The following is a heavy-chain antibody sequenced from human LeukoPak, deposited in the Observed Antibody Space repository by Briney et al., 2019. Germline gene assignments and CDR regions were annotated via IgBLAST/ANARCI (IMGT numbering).Heavy chain of an antibody. CDR1: GGSFSGYY. V-gene: IGHV4-34*01. CDR2: INHSGST. Sequence: SETLSLTCAVYGGSFSGYYWSWIRQPPGKGLEWIGEINHSGSTNYNPSLKSRVTISVDTSKNQFSLKLSSVTAADTAVYYCARGRTYDFWSGYYYFDYWGQGTLVTVSS. D-gene: IGHD3-3*01. CDR3: ARGRTYDFWSGYYYFDY. J-gene: IGHJ4*02.